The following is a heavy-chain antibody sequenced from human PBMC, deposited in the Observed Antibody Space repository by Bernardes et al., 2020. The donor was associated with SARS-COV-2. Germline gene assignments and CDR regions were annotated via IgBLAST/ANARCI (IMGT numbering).Heavy chain of an antibody. CDR3: TRGRTWVDF. V-gene: IGHV3-49*03. Sequence: GSLRLSCTASGFTFADYGMTYYRQAPGKGLEWVGFIRSKAYGETTEYAASVKGRFTISRDDSKSIVYLQMNSLKTEDTAVYYCTRGRTWVDFWGQGTLVTVSS. CDR1: GFTFADYG. D-gene: IGHD7-27*01. J-gene: IGHJ4*02. CDR2: IRSKAYGETT.